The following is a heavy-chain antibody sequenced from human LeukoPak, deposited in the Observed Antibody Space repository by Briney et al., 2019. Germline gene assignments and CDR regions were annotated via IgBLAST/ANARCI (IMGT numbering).Heavy chain of an antibody. CDR3: ARVRIGGYCGGDCYSPDY. V-gene: IGHV3-33*01. D-gene: IGHD2-21*02. Sequence: GKSLRLSCAASGFTFSSYGMHWVRQAPGKGLEWVALIWYDGSNKYYADSVKGRFTISRDNSKNTLYLQMNSLRAEDTAMYYCARVRIGGYCGGDCYSPDYWGQGTLVTVSS. CDR2: IWYDGSNK. J-gene: IGHJ4*02. CDR1: GFTFSSYG.